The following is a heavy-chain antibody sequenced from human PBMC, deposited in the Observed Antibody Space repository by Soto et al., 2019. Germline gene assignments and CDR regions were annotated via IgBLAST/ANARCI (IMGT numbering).Heavy chain of an antibody. J-gene: IGHJ4*02. Sequence: GGSVKVSCKASAGTLNNYAINWVRQAPGLGLEWVGGILPVSAPPDYAQKFQGRVSITADHSTGTVYMELSRLKSDDTAVYFCATDSNYDVSTSFWGQGTMVTVSS. CDR3: ATDSNYDVSTSF. CDR2: ILPVSAPP. CDR1: AGTLNNYA. D-gene: IGHD3-3*01. V-gene: IGHV1-69*13.